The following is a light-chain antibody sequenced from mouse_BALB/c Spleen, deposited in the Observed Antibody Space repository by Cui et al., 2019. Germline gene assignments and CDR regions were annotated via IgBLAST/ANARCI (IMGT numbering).Light chain of an antibody. CDR3: LQYDEFPFT. J-gene: IGKJ4*01. V-gene: IGKV14-111*01. Sequence: IKMTQSPSSMYASLGERVTITCKASQDINSYLSWFQQKPGKSPKTLIYRANRLVDGVPARFSGSGSGQDYSLTISSMEDEDMGIYYCLQYDEFPFTFGSGTKLEIK. CDR1: QDINSY. CDR2: RAN.